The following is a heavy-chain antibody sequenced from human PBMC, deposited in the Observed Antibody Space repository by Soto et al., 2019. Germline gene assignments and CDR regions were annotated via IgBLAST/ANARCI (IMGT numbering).Heavy chain of an antibody. CDR3: TTDKYSSSWYGYYYYYYMDV. J-gene: IGHJ6*03. Sequence: GGSLRLSCAASGFTFSNAWMSWVRQAPGKGLEWVGRIKSKTDGGTTDYAAPVKGRFTISRDDSKNTLYLQMNSLKTEDTAVYYCTTDKYSSSWYGYYYYYYMDVWGKGTTVTVSS. CDR1: GFTFSNAW. V-gene: IGHV3-15*01. CDR2: IKSKTDGGTT. D-gene: IGHD6-13*01.